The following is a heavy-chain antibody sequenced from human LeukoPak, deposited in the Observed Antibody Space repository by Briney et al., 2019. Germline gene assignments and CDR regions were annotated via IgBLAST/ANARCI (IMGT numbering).Heavy chain of an antibody. V-gene: IGHV4-61*02. CDR3: ARLQSGWFYFDY. CDR1: GGSFSSGSYY. J-gene: IGHJ4*02. D-gene: IGHD6-19*01. Sequence: SQTLSLTCTVSGGSFSSGSYYWSWIRQPAGKGLEWIGRIYTSGSTNYNPSLKSRVTISVDTSKNQFSLKLSSVTAADTAVYYCARLQSGWFYFDYWGQGTLVTVSS. CDR2: IYTSGST.